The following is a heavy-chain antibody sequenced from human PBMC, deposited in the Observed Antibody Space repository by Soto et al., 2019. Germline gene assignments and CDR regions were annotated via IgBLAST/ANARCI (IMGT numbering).Heavy chain of an antibody. Sequence: QVQLVQSGAEVKKPGSSVKVSYKASGGTFSSYAISWVRQAPGQGLEWMGGIIPIFGTANYAQKFQGRVTITADESTSTAYMELSSLRSEDTAVYYCAREQTNYYDSSGYPPAYFDYWGQGTLVTVSS. D-gene: IGHD3-22*01. V-gene: IGHV1-69*01. CDR3: AREQTNYYDSSGYPPAYFDY. J-gene: IGHJ4*02. CDR1: GGTFSSYA. CDR2: IIPIFGTA.